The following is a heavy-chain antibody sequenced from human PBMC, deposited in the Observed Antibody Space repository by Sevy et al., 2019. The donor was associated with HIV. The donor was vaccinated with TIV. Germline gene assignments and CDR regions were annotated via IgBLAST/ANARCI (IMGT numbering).Heavy chain of an antibody. CDR3: AKDRVSYYDYVWGSYLEGDAFDI. CDR1: GFTFSSYA. D-gene: IGHD3-16*01. Sequence: GGSLRLSCAASGFTFSSYAMSWVRQAPGKGLEWVSAISGSGGSTYYADSVKGRFTISRDNSKNTLYLQMNSLGAEDTAVYYCAKDRVSYYDYVWGSYLEGDAFDIWGQGTMVTVSS. CDR2: ISGSGGST. V-gene: IGHV3-23*01. J-gene: IGHJ3*02.